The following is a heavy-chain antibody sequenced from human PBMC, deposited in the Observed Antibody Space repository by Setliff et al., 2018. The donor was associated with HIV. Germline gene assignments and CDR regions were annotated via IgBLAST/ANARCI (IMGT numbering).Heavy chain of an antibody. Sequence: GGSLRLSCAASGFTFSNYAMSWVRQAPGEGLEWVSAILSTGERTFYADSVKGRFTISRDNARSSLFLQMNSLRAEDTATYYCAKVFGTSPLVGYFDLWGRGTRVTVSS. J-gene: IGHJ2*01. D-gene: IGHD3-10*01. CDR2: ILSTGERT. CDR1: GFTFSNYA. CDR3: AKVFGTSPLVGYFDL. V-gene: IGHV3-23*01.